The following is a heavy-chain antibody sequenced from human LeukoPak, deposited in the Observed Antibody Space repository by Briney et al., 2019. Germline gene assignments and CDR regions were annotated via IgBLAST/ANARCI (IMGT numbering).Heavy chain of an antibody. CDR2: IYHSGST. J-gene: IGHJ4*02. CDR3: ARLGPGTTDY. CDR1: GYSISSGYY. Sequence: SETLSLTCAVSGYSISSGYYWGWIRQPPGKGLEWIGSIYHSGSTYYNPSLKSRVTISVDTSKNQFSLKLSSVIAADTAVYYCARLGPGTTDYWGQGTLVTVSS. V-gene: IGHV4-38-2*01. D-gene: IGHD1-7*01.